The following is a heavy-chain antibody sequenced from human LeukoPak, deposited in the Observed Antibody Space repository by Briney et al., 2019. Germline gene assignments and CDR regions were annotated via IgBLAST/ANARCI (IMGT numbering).Heavy chain of an antibody. V-gene: IGHV3-53*01. J-gene: IGHJ4*02. CDR1: GFTDSSNY. CDR2: IYSGGST. Sequence: GGSLRLCCAASGFTDSSNYMSWVRQAPGKGLEWVSVIYSGGSTYYADSVKGRFTISRDNSKNTLYLQMNSLRAEDTAVYYCAARAYWGQGTLVTVSS. CDR3: AARAY.